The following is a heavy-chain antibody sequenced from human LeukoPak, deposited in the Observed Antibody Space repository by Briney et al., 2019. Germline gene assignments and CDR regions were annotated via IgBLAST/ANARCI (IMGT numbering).Heavy chain of an antibody. Sequence: GGSLRLSCAASGFTFSNYAMGWVRQAPGKGLEWVSVISGSDTSTYYADSVKGRFTISRDNSKNTLYLQMNSLRAEDTALYYCARDYYDSSGYYYGSYWGQGTLVTVSS. V-gene: IGHV3-23*01. CDR1: GFTFSNYA. CDR3: ARDYYDSSGYYYGSY. D-gene: IGHD3-22*01. J-gene: IGHJ4*02. CDR2: ISGSDTST.